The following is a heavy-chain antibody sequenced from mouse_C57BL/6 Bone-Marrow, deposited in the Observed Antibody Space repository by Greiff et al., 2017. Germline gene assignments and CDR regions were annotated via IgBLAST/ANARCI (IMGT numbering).Heavy chain of an antibody. CDR3: ARRWMSGHFDY. CDR1: GYSFTGYF. J-gene: IGHJ2*01. D-gene: IGHD2-3*01. V-gene: IGHV1-20*01. Sequence: LVKPGDSVKISCKASGYSFTGYFMNWVMQSHGKSLEWIGRINPYNGDTFYNQKFKGKATLTVDKSSSTAHMGLRSLTSEDSAVYYCARRWMSGHFDYWGQGTTLTVSS. CDR2: INPYNGDT.